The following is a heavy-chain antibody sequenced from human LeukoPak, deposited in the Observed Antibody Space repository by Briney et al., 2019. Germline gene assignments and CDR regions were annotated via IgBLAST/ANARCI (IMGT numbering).Heavy chain of an antibody. CDR3: AKDRDYGDYNWFDP. Sequence: GRSLRLSCAASGFTFISYGMHWVRQAPGKGLEWVAVISYDGSNKYYADSVKGRFTISRDNSKNTLYLQMNSLRAEDTAVYYCAKDRDYGDYNWFDPWGQGTLVTVSS. V-gene: IGHV3-30*18. CDR2: ISYDGSNK. CDR1: GFTFISYG. D-gene: IGHD4-17*01. J-gene: IGHJ5*02.